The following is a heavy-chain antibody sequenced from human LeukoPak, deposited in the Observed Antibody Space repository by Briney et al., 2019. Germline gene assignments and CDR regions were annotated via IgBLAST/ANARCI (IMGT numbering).Heavy chain of an antibody. J-gene: IGHJ4*02. V-gene: IGHV5-51*01. CDR1: GYSFTSYW. CDR2: IYPSDSDT. D-gene: IGHD3-16*01. CDR3: ARRRGGGGSGENDY. Sequence: GESMNFSCKGSGYSFTSYWIGWVRQMGGKGLEWRGIIYPSDSDTRYSPSFQGQVTISADKSISTAYLQWSSLKASDTAMYYCARRRGGGGSGENDYWGQGTLVTVSS.